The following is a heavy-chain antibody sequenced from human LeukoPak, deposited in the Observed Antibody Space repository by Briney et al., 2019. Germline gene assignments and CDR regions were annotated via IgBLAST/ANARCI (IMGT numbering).Heavy chain of an antibody. CDR3: AHPRGYSGYVGFDY. J-gene: IGHJ4*02. V-gene: IGHV2-5*01. CDR1: GFSLSTSRVR. D-gene: IGHD5-12*01. CDR2: IYWNDDK. Sequence: SGPTLVKPPQTLTLTCIFSGFSLSTSRVRVGWIRQPPGNALEWLALIYWNDDKRYSPPLKSRLTITKDTSKNQVVLTMTNMDPVDTATYYCAHPRGYSGYVGFDYWGQGTLVTVSS.